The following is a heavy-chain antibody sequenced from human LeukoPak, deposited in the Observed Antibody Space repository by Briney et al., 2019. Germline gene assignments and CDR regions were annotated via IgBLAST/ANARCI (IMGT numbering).Heavy chain of an antibody. V-gene: IGHV3-23*01. CDR2: ISDSGGFT. J-gene: IGHJ6*04. CDR3: AKEDLYDGMDV. CDR1: GFTFSNYA. Sequence: GGSLRLSCAASGFTFSNYAMSWVRQAPGKGLEWVSAISDSGGFTYYVDSVKGRFTISRDNSKKTLYLQMNGLRAEDTALYYCAKEDLYDGMDVWGKGITVTVSS.